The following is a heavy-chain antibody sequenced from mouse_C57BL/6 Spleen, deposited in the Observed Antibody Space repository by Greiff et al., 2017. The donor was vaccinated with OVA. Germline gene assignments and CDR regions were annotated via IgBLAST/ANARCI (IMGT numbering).Heavy chain of an antibody. CDR1: GFTFSSYG. V-gene: IGHV5-6*01. Sequence: EVQLVESGGDLVKPGGSLKLSCAASGFTFSSYGMSWVRQTPDKRLEWVATISSGGSYTYYPDSVKGRFTISRDNAKNTLYLQMSSLKSEDTAMYYCARHTYYGSSLYWYFDVWGTGTTVTVSS. CDR2: ISSGGSYT. J-gene: IGHJ1*03. CDR3: ARHTYYGSSLYWYFDV. D-gene: IGHD1-1*01.